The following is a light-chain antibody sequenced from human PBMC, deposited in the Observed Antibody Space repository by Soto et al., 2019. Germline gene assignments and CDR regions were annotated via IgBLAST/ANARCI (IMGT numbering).Light chain of an antibody. CDR1: QSVSSY. CDR2: DAS. V-gene: IGKV3-11*01. CDR3: QQRSK. J-gene: IGKJ1*01. Sequence: EIVMTQSPATLSVSPWERATLSCRASQSVSSYLAWYQQKPGQAPRLLIYDASNRATGIPARFSGSGSGTDFTLTISSLEPEDVAVYYCQQRSKFGQGTKVDIK.